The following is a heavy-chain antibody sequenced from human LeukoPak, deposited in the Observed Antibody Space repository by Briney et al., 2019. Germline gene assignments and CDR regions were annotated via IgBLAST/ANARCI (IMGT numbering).Heavy chain of an antibody. J-gene: IGHJ4*02. V-gene: IGHV3-48*03. CDR3: ASLSITMIVVVSDY. CDR2: ISSSGSTI. CDR1: GFTFSSYE. D-gene: IGHD3-22*01. Sequence: PGGSLRLSCAASGFTFSSYEMNWVRQAPGKGLEWVSYISSSGSTIYYADSVKGRSTISRDNAKNSLYLQMNSLRAEDTAVYYCASLSITMIVVVSDYWGQGTLVTVSS.